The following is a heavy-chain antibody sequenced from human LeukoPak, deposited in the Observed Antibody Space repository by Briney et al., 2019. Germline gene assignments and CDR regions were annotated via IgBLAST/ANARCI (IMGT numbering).Heavy chain of an antibody. CDR2: ISWNSGSI. CDR3: AKDGLWYYDSSGKYYFDY. D-gene: IGHD3-22*01. J-gene: IGHJ4*02. Sequence: GGSLRLSCAASGFTFDDYAMLWVRQTPGKGLEWVSGISWNSGSIGYADSVKGRFTISRDNAKNSLYLQMNSLRTEDTALYYCAKDGLWYYDSSGKYYFDYWGQGTLVTVSS. V-gene: IGHV3-9*01. CDR1: GFTFDDYA.